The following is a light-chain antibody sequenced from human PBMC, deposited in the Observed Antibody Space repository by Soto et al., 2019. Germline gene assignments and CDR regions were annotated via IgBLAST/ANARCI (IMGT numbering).Light chain of an antibody. V-gene: IGLV2-8*01. CDR3: SSYAASDNLYVV. CDR1: SSDVGGYNY. Sequence: QSALTQPPSASGSPGQSVTISCTGTSSDVGGYNYVSWYQQYPGRAPKLMIYEVTKRPSGVPDRFSGSKSGNTASLTVSGLQAEDEAYYYCSSYAASDNLYVVFGGGTKLTVL. CDR2: EVT. J-gene: IGLJ3*02.